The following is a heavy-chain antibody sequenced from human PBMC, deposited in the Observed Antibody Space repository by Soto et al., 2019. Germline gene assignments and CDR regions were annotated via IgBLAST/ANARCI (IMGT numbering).Heavy chain of an antibody. Sequence: PLGSLRLSCAASGFSFSISPMHWVRQAPGKGPEWVALISYDGTNKFYADSVKGLFTISRDNSKSTLYLQVDSLRPEDAAVYYCARDPKTSGGQHWAFNYFDSWGQGTLVTVSS. J-gene: IGHJ4*02. CDR2: ISYDGTNK. CDR1: GFSFSISP. V-gene: IGHV3-30-3*01. CDR3: ARDPKTSGGQHWAFNYFDS. D-gene: IGHD7-27*01.